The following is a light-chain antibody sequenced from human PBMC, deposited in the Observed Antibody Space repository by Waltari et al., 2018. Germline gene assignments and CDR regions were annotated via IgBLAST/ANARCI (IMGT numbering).Light chain of an antibody. Sequence: EIVLTQSPGTLSLSPGDRATLSCRASQSVSSSSLAWYQQKPGQAPRLLISGASSRATGIPDRFSGSGSGTDFTLTISRLEPEDFAVYYCQQYGSSPRTFGQGTKVEIK. CDR3: QQYGSSPRT. V-gene: IGKV3-20*01. CDR1: QSVSSSS. CDR2: GAS. J-gene: IGKJ1*01.